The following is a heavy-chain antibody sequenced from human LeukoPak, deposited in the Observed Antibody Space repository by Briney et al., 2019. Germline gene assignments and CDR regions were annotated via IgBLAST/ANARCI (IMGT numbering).Heavy chain of an antibody. CDR3: AKVGGYCSGGSCYSQGLHYMDV. CDR2: IRYDGSNK. V-gene: IGHV3-30*02. CDR1: GLTFSSYG. J-gene: IGHJ6*03. Sequence: GGSLRLSCAASGLTFSSYGMHWVRQAPGKGLEWVAFIRYDGSNKYYADSVKGRFTISRDNSKNTLYLQMNSLRAEDTAVYYCAKVGGYCSGGSCYSQGLHYMDVWGKGTTVTVSS. D-gene: IGHD2-15*01.